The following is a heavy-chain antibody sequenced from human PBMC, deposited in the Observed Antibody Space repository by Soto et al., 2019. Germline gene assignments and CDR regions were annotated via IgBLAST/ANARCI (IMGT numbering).Heavy chain of an antibody. Sequence: PSETQSLTCAVSGFSIRSSNWWSWVRQPPGKGLEWIGEIYHSGSTNYNPSLKSRVTISVDKSKNQFSLKLSSVTAADTAVYYCARTTYYDILTGYIDYWGQGTLVTVSS. CDR3: ARTTYYDILTGYIDY. V-gene: IGHV4-4*02. CDR2: IYHSGST. D-gene: IGHD3-9*01. J-gene: IGHJ4*02. CDR1: GFSIRSSNW.